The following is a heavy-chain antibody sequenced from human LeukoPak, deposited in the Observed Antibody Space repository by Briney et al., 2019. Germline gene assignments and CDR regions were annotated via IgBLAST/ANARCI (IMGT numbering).Heavy chain of an antibody. V-gene: IGHV4-4*07. J-gene: IGHJ5*02. CDR3: ASLFFDTSGYVDQ. CDR2: VSTSGAT. Sequence: SETLSLTCTVSGGSISNYYWSWIRHPDGKGLEWIGRVSTSGATNYNPSLKSRVTMSTDTSKNQFSLSLRSMTAADTAVYYCASLFFDTSGYVDQWGQGTLVTVSS. CDR1: GGSISNYY. D-gene: IGHD3-22*01.